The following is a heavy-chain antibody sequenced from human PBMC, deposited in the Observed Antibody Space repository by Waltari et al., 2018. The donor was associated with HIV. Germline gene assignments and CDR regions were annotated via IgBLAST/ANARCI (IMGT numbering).Heavy chain of an antibody. V-gene: IGHV3-30*02. CDR1: GFSFSISG. Sequence: QGQLVESGGGVVQPGGSLRLPCAASGFSFSISGMHWVRQAPGKGLEWLTFIRYDGNTKYYADSVKGRFTISRDNSKNTLYLQMSSLRAEDTAVYYCAKELRSGYSYYYYGMDVWGQGTTVTVSS. D-gene: IGHD2-15*01. J-gene: IGHJ6*02. CDR3: AKELRSGYSYYYYGMDV. CDR2: IRYDGNTK.